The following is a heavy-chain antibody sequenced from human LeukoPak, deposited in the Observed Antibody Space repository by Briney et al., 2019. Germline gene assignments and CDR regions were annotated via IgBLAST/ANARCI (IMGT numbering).Heavy chain of an antibody. CDR2: ISSSASTI. CDR1: GFTFSDYY. D-gene: IGHD3-22*01. J-gene: IGHJ4*02. V-gene: IGHV3-11*04. Sequence: GGSLRLSCAASGFTFSDYYMSWIRQAPGKGLEWVSYISSSASTIYYADSVEGRFTISRDNAKNSLYLQMNSLRAEDTAVYYCATYSYDSSGYSRGFDYWGQGTLVTVSS. CDR3: ATYSYDSSGYSRGFDY.